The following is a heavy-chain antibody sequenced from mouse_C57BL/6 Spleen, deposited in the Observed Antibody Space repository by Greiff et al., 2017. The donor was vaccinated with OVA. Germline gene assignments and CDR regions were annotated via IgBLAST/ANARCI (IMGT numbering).Heavy chain of an antibody. CDR1: GYAFSSSW. Sequence: QVQLKESGPELVKPGASVKISCKASGYAFSSSWMNWVKQRPGKGLEWIGRIYPGDGDTNYNGKFKGKATLTADKSSSTAYMQLSSLTSEDSAVYFCARRNYYGSSFDYWGQGTTLTVSS. CDR3: ARRNYYGSSFDY. J-gene: IGHJ2*01. D-gene: IGHD1-1*01. CDR2: IYPGDGDT. V-gene: IGHV1-82*01.